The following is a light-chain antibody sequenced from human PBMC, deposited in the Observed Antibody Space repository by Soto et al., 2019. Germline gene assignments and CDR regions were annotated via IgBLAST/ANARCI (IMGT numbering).Light chain of an antibody. J-gene: IGKJ1*01. CDR2: GAS. CDR1: QSVSSSY. V-gene: IGKV3-20*01. Sequence: EIVLTQSPGTLSLSPGERATLSCRASQSVSSSYLAWYQQKPGQAPRLLIYGASSRATGIPDRFSGSGSGTDFTLTISRLEPEDFAVYYCQQYERKTFGQGTKVEIK. CDR3: QQYERKT.